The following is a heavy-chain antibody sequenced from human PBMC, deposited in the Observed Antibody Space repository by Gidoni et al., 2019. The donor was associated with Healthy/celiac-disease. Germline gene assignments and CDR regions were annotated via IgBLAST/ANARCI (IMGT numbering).Heavy chain of an antibody. CDR1: GFTFSSYG. D-gene: IGHD1-26*01. J-gene: IGHJ5*02. V-gene: IGHV3-33*01. CDR3: ARESGSPAGWFDP. CDR2: IWYDGSNK. Sequence: QVQLVESGGGVVQPGRSLRLSCAASGFTFSSYGMHWVRQAPGKGLEWVAVIWYDGSNKYYADSVKGRFTISRDNSKNTLYLQMNSLRAEDTAVYYCARESGSPAGWFDPWGQGTLVTVSS.